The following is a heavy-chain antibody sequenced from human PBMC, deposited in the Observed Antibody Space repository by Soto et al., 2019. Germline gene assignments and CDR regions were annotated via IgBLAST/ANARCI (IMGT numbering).Heavy chain of an antibody. D-gene: IGHD6-19*01. Sequence: SETLSLTCTVSGGSISSRGYYWGWIRQPPGKGLEWIGTIYYSGSTYYADSVKGRFTISRDNSKNTLYLQMNSLRAEDTAVYYCAKDLGSGWSESQWGQGTLVTVSS. J-gene: IGHJ4*02. CDR2: IYYSGST. V-gene: IGHV4-39*02. CDR3: AKDLGSGWSESQ. CDR1: GGSISSRGYY.